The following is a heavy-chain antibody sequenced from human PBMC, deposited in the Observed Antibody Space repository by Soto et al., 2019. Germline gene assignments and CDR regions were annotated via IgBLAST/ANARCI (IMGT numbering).Heavy chain of an antibody. CDR1: GGVFRNYA. D-gene: IGHD1-26*01. J-gene: IGHJ5*01. V-gene: IGHV1-69*01. CDR2: IIPVFGTA. Sequence: QVQLVQSGAEVKKPGSSVKVSCKASGGVFRNYAINWVRQAPGQGLEWMGGIIPVFGTADYPQKFQDRVTITADESTTTAYMELTSLNTEDTAVYSCARDRWGSYSFDSWGQGTLVTVAS. CDR3: ARDRWGSYSFDS.